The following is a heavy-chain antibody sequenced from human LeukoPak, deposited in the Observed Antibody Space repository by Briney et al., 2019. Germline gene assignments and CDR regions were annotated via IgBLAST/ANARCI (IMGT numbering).Heavy chain of an antibody. CDR1: RYTFTGYY. Sequence: ASVKVSCKASRYTFTGYYMHWVRQPPGQGLEWMGRINPNSGGTNYAQKFQGRVTMTRVTSISTAYMELSRLRSDDTAVYYCARASDYVWGSYPPDYWGQGTLVTVSS. CDR2: INPNSGGT. J-gene: IGHJ4*02. V-gene: IGHV1-2*06. D-gene: IGHD3-16*01. CDR3: ARASDYVWGSYPPDY.